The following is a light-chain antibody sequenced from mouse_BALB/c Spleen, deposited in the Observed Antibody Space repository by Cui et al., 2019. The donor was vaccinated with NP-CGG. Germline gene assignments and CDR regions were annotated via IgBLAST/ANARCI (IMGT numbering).Light chain of an antibody. V-gene: IGLV1*01. J-gene: IGLJ1*01. CDR1: TGAVTTSNY. Sequence: QAVVTQESALTTSPGETVTHTCRSSTGAVTTSNYANWVQEKPDHLFTGLIVGTNNRAPGVPARFSGSLIGDKAALTITGAQTEDEAIYFCALWYSNHWVFGGGTKLTVL. CDR3: ALWYSNHWV. CDR2: GTN.